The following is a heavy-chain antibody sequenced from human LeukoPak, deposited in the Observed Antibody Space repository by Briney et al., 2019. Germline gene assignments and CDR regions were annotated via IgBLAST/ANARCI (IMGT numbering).Heavy chain of an antibody. CDR3: ARGGAAAAGWPYYYYGMDV. CDR1: GGSISSSDYY. CDR2: FYYSGST. V-gene: IGHV4-39*07. Sequence: SETLSLTCTVSGGSISSSDYYWGWIRQPPGKDLEWIVNFYYSGSTYYNPSLKSRVTISVDTSKNQFSLKLSSVTAADTAVYYCARGGAAAAGWPYYYYGMDVWGQGTTVTVSS. D-gene: IGHD6-13*01. J-gene: IGHJ6*02.